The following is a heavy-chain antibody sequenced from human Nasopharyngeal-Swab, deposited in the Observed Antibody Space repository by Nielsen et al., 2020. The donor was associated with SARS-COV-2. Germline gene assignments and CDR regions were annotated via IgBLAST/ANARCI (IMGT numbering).Heavy chain of an antibody. V-gene: IGHV3-23*01. CDR3: AKMARFSSGSDWFDP. D-gene: IGHD6-19*01. CDR1: GFPFSSYA. J-gene: IGHJ5*02. CDR2: ISGSGGST. Sequence: GGSLRLSCAASGFPFSSYAMSWVRQAPGKGLEWVSAISGSGGSTYYADSVKGRFTTSRDNSKNTLYLQMNSLRAEDTAVYYCAKMARFSSGSDWFDPWGQGTLVTVSS.